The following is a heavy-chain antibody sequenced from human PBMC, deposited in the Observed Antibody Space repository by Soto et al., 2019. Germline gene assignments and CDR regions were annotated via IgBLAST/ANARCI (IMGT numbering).Heavy chain of an antibody. CDR2: ISSSSSYI. J-gene: IGHJ4*02. D-gene: IGHD2-15*01. CDR1: GFTFSSYS. Sequence: PGGSLRLSCAASGFTFSSYSMNWVRQAPGKGLEWVSSISSSSSYIYYADSVKGRFTISRDNAKNSLYLQMNSLRAEDTAVYYCARCSYGISGAGNPFFDYWGQGTLVTVSS. CDR3: ARCSYGISGAGNPFFDY. V-gene: IGHV3-21*01.